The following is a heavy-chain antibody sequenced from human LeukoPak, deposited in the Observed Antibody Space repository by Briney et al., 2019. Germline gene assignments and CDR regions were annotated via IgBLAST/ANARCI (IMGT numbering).Heavy chain of an antibody. J-gene: IGHJ6*03. CDR2: INPNSGGT. CDR3: ARELAYCGGDCHTLYYYYYMDV. Sequence: ASVKVSCKASGYTFTGYYMHWVRQAPGQGLEWMGWINPNSGGTNYAQKFQGRVTMTRDTSISTAYMELSRLRSDDTAVYYCARELAYCGGDCHTLYYYYYMDVWGKGTTVTVSS. D-gene: IGHD2-21*01. V-gene: IGHV1-2*02. CDR1: GYTFTGYY.